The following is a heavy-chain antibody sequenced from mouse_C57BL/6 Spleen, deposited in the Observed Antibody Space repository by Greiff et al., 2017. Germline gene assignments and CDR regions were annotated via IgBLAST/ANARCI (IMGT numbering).Heavy chain of an antibody. Sequence: QVQLQQPGAELVMPGASVKLSCKASGYTFTSYWMHWVKQRPGQGLEWIGEIDPSDSYTNYNQKFKGKSTLTVYKSSSTAYMQLSSLTSEDSAVYYCASPHYSGSSHWYFDVWGTGTTVTVSS. V-gene: IGHV1-69*01. CDR1: GYTFTSYW. CDR2: IDPSDSYT. J-gene: IGHJ1*03. D-gene: IGHD1-1*01. CDR3: ASPHYSGSSHWYFDV.